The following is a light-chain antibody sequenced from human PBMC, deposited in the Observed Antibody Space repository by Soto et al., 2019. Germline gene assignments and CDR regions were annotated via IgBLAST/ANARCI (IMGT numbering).Light chain of an antibody. CDR3: TSYAGSNNVV. CDR1: ISDIGLYKF. Sequence: QSALTQPASVSGSPGQSITISGTGTISDIGLYKFVSWYQHHPGKAPKLIIFDVSSRASGISNRFSGSKSGNTASLTISGLQAEDEADYYCTSYAGSNNVVFGGGTKLTVL. CDR2: DVS. J-gene: IGLJ2*01. V-gene: IGLV2-14*03.